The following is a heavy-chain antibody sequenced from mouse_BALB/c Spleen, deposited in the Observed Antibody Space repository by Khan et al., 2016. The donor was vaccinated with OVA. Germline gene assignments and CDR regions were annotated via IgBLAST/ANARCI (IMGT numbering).Heavy chain of an antibody. V-gene: IGHV2-6-1*01. CDR1: GFSLTNYG. CDR2: IWSDGST. CDR3: ARKHCNHYKIMDD. D-gene: IGHD1-1*01. J-gene: IGHJ4*01. Sequence: QVQLKQSGPGLVAPSQTLSITCTISGFSLTNYGVHWVRQPPGTGLELLVVIWSDGSTTEKSDLKNRQTISKDNYKNQVFLKMNSLQTDDTAIYYCARKHCNHYKIMDDWGQGTTVTVSS.